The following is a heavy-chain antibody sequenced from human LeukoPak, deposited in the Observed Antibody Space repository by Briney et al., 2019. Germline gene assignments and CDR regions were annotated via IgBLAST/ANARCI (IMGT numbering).Heavy chain of an antibody. CDR2: INPHNADT. Sequence: GASVKVSCKPSGYTFTGYYLHWVRQAPGQGLEWMGWINPHNADTNYAQRFQGRVTMTRDTSITTAYMVLSRLRSDDTAVYYCASVKDIVVGGGPYYFDYWGQGTLVTVSS. CDR3: ASVKDIVVGGGPYYFDY. CDR1: GYTFTGYY. V-gene: IGHV1-2*02. J-gene: IGHJ4*02. D-gene: IGHD2-15*01.